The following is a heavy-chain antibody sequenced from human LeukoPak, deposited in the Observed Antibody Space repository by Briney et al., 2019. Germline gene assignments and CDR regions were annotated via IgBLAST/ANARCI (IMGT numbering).Heavy chain of an antibody. D-gene: IGHD1-1*01. Sequence: GASVKVSYKASGYTFTSYAMHWVRQAPGQRLEWMGWINAGNGNTKYSQKFQGRVTITRDTSASTAYMELSSLRSEDTAVYYCARDLLDLYYYYGMDVWGQGTTVTVSS. J-gene: IGHJ6*02. V-gene: IGHV1-3*01. CDR3: ARDLLDLYYYYGMDV. CDR1: GYTFTSYA. CDR2: INAGNGNT.